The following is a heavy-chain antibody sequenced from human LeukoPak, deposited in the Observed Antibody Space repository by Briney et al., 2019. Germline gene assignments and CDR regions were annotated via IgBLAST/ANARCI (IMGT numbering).Heavy chain of an antibody. CDR2: ISSSGSTI. Sequence: GGSLRLSCAASGFTFSDYYMSWIRQAPGKGLEWVSYISSSGSTIYYADSVKGRFTISRDYAKNSLYLQMNSLRAEDTAVYYCARDWFYYDSSGYPTLDYWGQGTLVTVSS. V-gene: IGHV3-11*01. CDR1: GFTFSDYY. CDR3: ARDWFYYDSSGYPTLDY. J-gene: IGHJ4*02. D-gene: IGHD3-22*01.